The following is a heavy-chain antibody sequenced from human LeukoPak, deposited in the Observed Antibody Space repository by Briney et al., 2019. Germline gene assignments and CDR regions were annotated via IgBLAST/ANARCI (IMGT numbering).Heavy chain of an antibody. Sequence: GASVKVSCKASGYTFTYRYLHWVRQAPGQGLEWMGIINPSGGSTSYAQKFQGRVTMTRDMSTSTVYMELSSLRSEDTAVYYCARDESLRYYYGSYYYYMDVWGKGTTVTVSS. D-gene: IGHD3-10*01. CDR2: INPSGGST. CDR3: ARDESLRYYYGSYYYYMDV. CDR1: GYTFTYRY. J-gene: IGHJ6*03. V-gene: IGHV1-46*01.